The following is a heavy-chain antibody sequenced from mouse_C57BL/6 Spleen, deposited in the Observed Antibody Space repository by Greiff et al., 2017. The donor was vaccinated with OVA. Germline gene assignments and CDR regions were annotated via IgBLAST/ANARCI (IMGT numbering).Heavy chain of an antibody. CDR3: AREETVVEGFDY. Sequence: QVQLQQPGAELVKPGASVKLSCKASGYTFTSYWMHWVKQRPGRGLEWIGRIDPNGGGTTYNEKFKSKATLTVDKHSSTAYMQLSSLTSEYSAVDYCAREETVVEGFDYWGQGTTLTVSS. J-gene: IGHJ2*01. V-gene: IGHV1-72*01. CDR1: GYTFTSYW. D-gene: IGHD1-1*01. CDR2: IDPNGGGT.